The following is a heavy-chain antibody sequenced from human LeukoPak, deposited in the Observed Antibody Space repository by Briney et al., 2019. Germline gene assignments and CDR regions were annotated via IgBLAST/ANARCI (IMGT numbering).Heavy chain of an antibody. D-gene: IGHD3-3*01. J-gene: IGHJ4*02. CDR3: ARVLEWTDYFDY. CDR1: GYTFTGYY. CDR2: INPNSGGT. Sequence: ASVKVSCKASGYTFTGYYLHWVRQAPGQGLEWMGWINPNSGGTHYAQKFQGRVTMTRDTSISTAYMELSRLRSDDTAVYYCARVLEWTDYFDYWGQGTLVTVSS. V-gene: IGHV1-2*02.